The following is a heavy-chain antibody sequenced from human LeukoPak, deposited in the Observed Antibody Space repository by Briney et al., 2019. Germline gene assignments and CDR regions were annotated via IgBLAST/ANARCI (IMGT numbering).Heavy chain of an antibody. CDR1: GGSISGYY. CDR3: ARHLYCGGDCYPLDF. CDR2: IFYSGST. J-gene: IGHJ4*02. D-gene: IGHD2-21*02. V-gene: IGHV4-59*01. Sequence: PSETLSLTCTVSGGSISGYYWSWIWQPPGKGLEWIGYIFYSGSTNYNPSLKSRVTISVDTSKNQFSLKLSSVTAADTAVYYCARHLYCGGDCYPLDFWGQGTLVTVSS.